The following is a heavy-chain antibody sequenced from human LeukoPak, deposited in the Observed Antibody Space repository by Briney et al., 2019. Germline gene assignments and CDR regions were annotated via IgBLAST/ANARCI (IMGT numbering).Heavy chain of an antibody. Sequence: SQTLSLTCAISEYSVSSNSAAWNWIRQSPSRGLEWLGRTYYRSKWYYDYAVSVKSRITINPDTSKNQFSLQPNSVTPEDTAVYYCAGGHQLVDYYYIDVWGKGTTVTVSS. D-gene: IGHD6-6*01. CDR1: EYSVSSNSAA. CDR3: AGGHQLVDYYYIDV. J-gene: IGHJ6*03. CDR2: TYYRSKWYY. V-gene: IGHV6-1*01.